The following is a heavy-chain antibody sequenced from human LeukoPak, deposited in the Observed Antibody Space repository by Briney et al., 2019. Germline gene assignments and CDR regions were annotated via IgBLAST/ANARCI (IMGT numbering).Heavy chain of an antibody. CDR2: ISTRDTFI. J-gene: IGHJ3*01. V-gene: IGHV3-21*01. D-gene: IGHD1-1*01. Sequence: GGSLRLSCEASGFTFTTYSMTWVRQTPGEGLEWVSSISTRDTFINYADSVKGRFAISRDNAKNSLFLQMTSLRAEDTAMYYCARWKPRSDALDVWGKGTMVMVSS. CDR1: GFTFTTYS. CDR3: ARWKPRSDALDV.